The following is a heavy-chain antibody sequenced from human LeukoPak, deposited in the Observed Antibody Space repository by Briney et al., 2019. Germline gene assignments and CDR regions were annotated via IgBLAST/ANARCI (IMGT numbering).Heavy chain of an antibody. CDR2: MNPNSGNT. V-gene: IGHV1-8*02. CDR1: GYTFTSYD. J-gene: IGHJ4*02. Sequence: GASVKVSCKASGYTFTSYDINWVRQATGQGLEWMGWMNPNSGNTGYAQKFQGRVTMTRNTSISTAYMELSSLRSEDTAVYYCARTTYSSSLAAEGVDYWGQGTLVTVSS. CDR3: ARTTYSSSLAAEGVDY. D-gene: IGHD6-6*01.